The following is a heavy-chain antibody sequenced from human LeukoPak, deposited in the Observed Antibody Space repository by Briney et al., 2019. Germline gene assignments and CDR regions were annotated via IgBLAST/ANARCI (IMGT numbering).Heavy chain of an antibody. Sequence: QAGGSLRLSCAASGFTSSTYAMTWVRQAPGKGLEWVSGITGSGERTYYADSVKGRFTISRDNSKNTLYLQMNSLRAEDTAVYYCAKGMSIAARPEYFDYWGQGTLVTVSS. CDR3: AKGMSIAARPEYFDY. J-gene: IGHJ4*02. CDR2: ITGSGERT. V-gene: IGHV3-23*01. D-gene: IGHD6-6*01. CDR1: GFTSSTYA.